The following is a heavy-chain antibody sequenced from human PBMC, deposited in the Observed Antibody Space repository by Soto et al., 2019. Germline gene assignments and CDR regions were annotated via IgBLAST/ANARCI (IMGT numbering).Heavy chain of an antibody. Sequence: GGSLRLSCAASGFTFSSYGMHWVRQAPGKGLEWVAVISYDGSNKYYADSVKGRFPISRDNSKNTLYLQMNSLRPEDTAVYYCAKSIVVVITYAFDIWGKGTMVT. CDR2: ISYDGSNK. CDR3: AKSIVVVITYAFDI. CDR1: GFTFSSYG. J-gene: IGHJ3*02. D-gene: IGHD3-22*01. V-gene: IGHV3-30*18.